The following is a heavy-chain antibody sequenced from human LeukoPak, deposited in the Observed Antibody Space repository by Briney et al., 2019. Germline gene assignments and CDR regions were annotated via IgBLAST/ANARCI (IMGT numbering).Heavy chain of an antibody. D-gene: IGHD3-10*01. Sequence: GGSLRLSCAASGFTVSSNYMSWVRQAPGKGLEWVSVIYSGGSTYYADSVKGRFTISKDNSKNTLYLQMNNLRAEDTAVYYCASGSGSYRTPYYYMDVWGKGTTVTVSS. J-gene: IGHJ6*03. CDR3: ASGSGSYRTPYYYMDV. CDR1: GFTVSSNY. CDR2: IYSGGST. V-gene: IGHV3-53*01.